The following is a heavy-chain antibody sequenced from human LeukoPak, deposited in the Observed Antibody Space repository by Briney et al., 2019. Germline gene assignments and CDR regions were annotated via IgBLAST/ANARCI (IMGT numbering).Heavy chain of an antibody. Sequence: PSETLSLTCTVSGGSISSYYWSWIRQPPGKGLEWIGYIYYSGSTNYNPSLTSRVTISVDTSKNQFSLKLSSVTAADTAVYYCARHFGRITMVRGGRLDVWGQGTTVTVSS. CDR1: GGSISSYY. CDR3: ARHFGRITMVRGGRLDV. V-gene: IGHV4-59*08. J-gene: IGHJ6*02. CDR2: IYYSGST. D-gene: IGHD3-10*01.